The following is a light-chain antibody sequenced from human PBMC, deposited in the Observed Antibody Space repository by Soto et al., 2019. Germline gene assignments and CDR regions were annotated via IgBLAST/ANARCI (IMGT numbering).Light chain of an antibody. V-gene: IGKV1-33*01. CDR3: QQHDYLPYT. J-gene: IGKJ2*01. CDR1: EDISNY. Sequence: DIQMTQSPSSLSASVGDKVTITCQANEDISNYLNWYQQKPGKAPKLLIYDASNLETGVPSRFSGSGSWTEFTFTISSLQPEDFATYYCQQHDYLPYTFGQGTKLDIK. CDR2: DAS.